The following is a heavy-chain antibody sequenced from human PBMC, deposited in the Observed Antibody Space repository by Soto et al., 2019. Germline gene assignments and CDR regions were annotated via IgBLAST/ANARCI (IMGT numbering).Heavy chain of an antibody. Sequence: GASVKVSCKASQYTFTYCDIFWVRQSPGRDLEGVGWIKTDSGDTHYAQNFQGRVTLTRDTSISIALTELNNLISDDPAVYFLSRRSSTYLNEVINDPWGQGTLVTVSS. J-gene: IGHJ5*02. CDR1: QYTFTYCD. CDR3: SRRSSTYLNEVINDP. V-gene: IGHV1-2*02. CDR2: IKTDSGDT. D-gene: IGHD2-2*01.